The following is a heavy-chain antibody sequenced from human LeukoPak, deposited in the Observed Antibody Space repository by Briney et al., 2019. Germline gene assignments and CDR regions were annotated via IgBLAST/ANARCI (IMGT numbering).Heavy chain of an antibody. V-gene: IGHV2-5*02. D-gene: IGHD3-9*01. CDR3: AHIPFYDILTGYYRFDY. Sequence: SGPTLVKPTQTLTLTCTFSGFSLSTSGVGVGWIRQPPGKALEWLALIYWDDDKRYSPSLKSRLTITKDTSKNQVVLTMTNMDPVDTATYYCAHIPFYDILTGYYRFDYWGQGTLVTVSS. J-gene: IGHJ4*02. CDR2: IYWDDDK. CDR1: GFSLSTSGVG.